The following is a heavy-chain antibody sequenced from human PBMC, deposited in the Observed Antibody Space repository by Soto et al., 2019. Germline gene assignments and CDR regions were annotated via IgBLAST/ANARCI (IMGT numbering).Heavy chain of an antibody. CDR2: ISGSGGST. CDR3: ANDPRFNSCGGDCYQTYYFDY. D-gene: IGHD2-21*02. CDR1: GFTFSSYA. V-gene: IGHV3-23*01. Sequence: QPGGSLRLSCAASGFTFSSYAMSWVRQAPGKGLEWVSAISGSGGSTYYADSVKGRFTISRDNSKNTLYLQMNSLRAEDTAVYYCANDPRFNSCGGDCYQTYYFDYWGQGTLVTVSS. J-gene: IGHJ4*02.